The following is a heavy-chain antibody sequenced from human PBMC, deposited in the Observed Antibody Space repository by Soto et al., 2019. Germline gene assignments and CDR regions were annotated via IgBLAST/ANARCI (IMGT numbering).Heavy chain of an antibody. CDR2: IIPIFGTA. D-gene: IGHD6-13*01. CDR1: GGTFSSYA. CDR3: AKSIAAAGTYSYGMDV. Sequence: SVKVSCKASGGTFSSYAISWVRQAPGQGLEWMGGIIPIFGTANYAQKFQGRVTITADESTSTAYMELSSLRSEDTAVYYCAKSIAAAGTYSYGMDVWGQGTTVTVSS. J-gene: IGHJ6*02. V-gene: IGHV1-69*13.